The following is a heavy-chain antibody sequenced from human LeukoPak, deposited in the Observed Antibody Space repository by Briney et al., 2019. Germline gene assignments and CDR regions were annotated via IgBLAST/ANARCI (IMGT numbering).Heavy chain of an antibody. J-gene: IGHJ4*02. V-gene: IGHV4-59*08. D-gene: IGHD7-27*01. Sequence: SETLSLTCTVSAGSISPYYWSWLRQPPGKGLEWIGYISYSGSTNYNPSLKTLRSRVTFSVDTSKNQFSLTLTSVTAADTAVYYCARLQGRGDNYLDFWGQGALVTVSS. CDR1: AGSISPYY. CDR3: ARLQGRGDNYLDF. CDR2: ISYSGST.